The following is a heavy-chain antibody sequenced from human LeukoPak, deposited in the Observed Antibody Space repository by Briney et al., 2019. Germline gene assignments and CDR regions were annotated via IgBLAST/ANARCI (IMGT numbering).Heavy chain of an antibody. V-gene: IGHV1-8*02. CDR1: GYTFTSYD. Sequence: GASVKVSCKASGYTFTSYDINWVRQATGQGLEWMGWMNPNSGNTGYAQKFQGRVTMTRNTSISTAYMELSSLRSEDTAVYYCARGHVVPAAMSEGRSPGSIQHWGQGTLVTVSS. J-gene: IGHJ1*01. CDR2: MNPNSGNT. D-gene: IGHD2-2*01. CDR3: ARGHVVPAAMSEGRSPGSIQH.